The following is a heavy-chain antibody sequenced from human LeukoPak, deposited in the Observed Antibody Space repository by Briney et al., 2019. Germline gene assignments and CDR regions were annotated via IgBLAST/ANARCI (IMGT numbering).Heavy chain of an antibody. CDR2: INPKIGCT. V-gene: IGHV1-2*02. CDR1: GYTFTDYY. D-gene: IGHD1-1*01. Sequence: ASVKVSCKASGYTFTDYYIHWVRQAPGQGLEWMRWINPKIGCTNYAQKFQGRVTMTRDTSISTAYMELSSLRSDDTAVFYCTILNSDRVWGQGTLVTVSS. J-gene: IGHJ4*02. CDR3: TILNSDRV.